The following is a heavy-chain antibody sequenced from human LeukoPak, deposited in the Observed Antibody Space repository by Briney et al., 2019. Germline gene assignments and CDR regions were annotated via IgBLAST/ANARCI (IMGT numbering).Heavy chain of an antibody. J-gene: IGHJ4*02. V-gene: IGHV3-23*01. Sequence: GGSLRLSCAASGFTFSSYAMSWVRQAPGKGLEWVSVISGSSDTTYYADSVQGRFTISRDNSKNTLYLQMNSLRAEDTAVYYCATKLRFLEWSIPADYWSQGTLVTVSS. CDR2: ISGSSDTT. CDR3: ATKLRFLEWSIPADY. CDR1: GFTFSSYA. D-gene: IGHD3-3*01.